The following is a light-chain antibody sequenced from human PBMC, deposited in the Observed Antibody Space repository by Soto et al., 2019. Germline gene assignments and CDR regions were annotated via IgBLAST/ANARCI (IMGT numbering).Light chain of an antibody. J-gene: IGKJ4*01. V-gene: IGKV1-5*01. CDR1: QSISNW. CDR2: DAS. CDR3: QQYNSYSPLT. Sequence: DIQMTQSPSTLSASVGDRVTITCRASQSISNWLAWYQQKPGKAPKLLMYDASTLDSGVPSRFSGRGSGTEFTLTITSLQPDDFATYYCQQYNSYSPLTFGGGTKVEIK.